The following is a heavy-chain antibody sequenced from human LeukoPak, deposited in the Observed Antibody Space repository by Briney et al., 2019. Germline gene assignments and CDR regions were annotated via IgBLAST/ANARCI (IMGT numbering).Heavy chain of an antibody. V-gene: IGHV4-39*07. D-gene: IGHD3-3*01. CDR3: ARVEGFFAPYYYYYMDV. CDR2: IYYSGST. CDR1: GGSISSSSYY. J-gene: IGHJ6*03. Sequence: SETLSLTCTVSGGSISSSSYYWGWIRQPPGKGLEWIGSIYYSGSTYYNPSLKSRVTISVDTSKNQFSLKLSSVTAADTAVYYCARVEGFFAPYYYYYMDVWGKGTTVTVSS.